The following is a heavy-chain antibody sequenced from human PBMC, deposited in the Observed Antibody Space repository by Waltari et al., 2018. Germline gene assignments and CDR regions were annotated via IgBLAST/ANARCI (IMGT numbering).Heavy chain of an antibody. D-gene: IGHD2-8*01. V-gene: IGHV5-51*01. Sequence: EVQLVQSGAELKKPGESLKISCKGSGHSFPSYWIAWVRQTPGKGLEWMGMIYPGDSATRYSPAFQGQVTISADKSIRTAYLQWSSLKASDTAMYYCASRSRKYGTNGFYDYMDVWGKGTTVIVSS. CDR3: ASRSRKYGTNGFYDYMDV. CDR1: GHSFPSYW. J-gene: IGHJ6*03. CDR2: IYPGDSAT.